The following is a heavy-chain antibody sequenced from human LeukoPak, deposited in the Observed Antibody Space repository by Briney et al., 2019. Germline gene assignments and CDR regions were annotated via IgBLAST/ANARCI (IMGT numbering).Heavy chain of an antibody. CDR2: IYSGGST. V-gene: IGHV3-53*01. CDR1: GFTVSSDS. Sequence: GGSLRLSCTVSGFTVSSDSMSWVRQAPGKGLEWVSFIYSGGSTHYSDSVKGRFTISRDNSKNTLYLQMNSLRAEDTAVYYCARGRYCSGGSCRNWFDPWGQGTLVTVSS. J-gene: IGHJ5*02. CDR3: ARGRYCSGGSCRNWFDP. D-gene: IGHD2-15*01.